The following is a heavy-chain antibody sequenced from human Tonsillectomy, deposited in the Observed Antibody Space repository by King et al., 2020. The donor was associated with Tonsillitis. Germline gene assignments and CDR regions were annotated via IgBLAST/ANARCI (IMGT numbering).Heavy chain of an antibody. CDR3: AKDGFWSSSSK. V-gene: IGHV3-23*04. Sequence: VQLVESGGGLVRPGGSLRLSCAASGFTFRSYAMSWVRQAPGKGLEWVSAIRGSGGSTYYADSVKGRFTISRDNSKNTLYLQMNSLRAEDTAVYYCAKDGFWSSSSKWGQGTLVTVSS. CDR1: GFTFRSYA. CDR2: IRGSGGST. D-gene: IGHD6-6*01. J-gene: IGHJ4*02.